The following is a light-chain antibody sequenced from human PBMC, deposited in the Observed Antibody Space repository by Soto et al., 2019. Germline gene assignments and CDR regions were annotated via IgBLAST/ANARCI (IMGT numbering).Light chain of an antibody. J-gene: IGKJ2*01. CDR1: QSVLYSSNNKNY. CDR3: QQYYSTPPYT. V-gene: IGKV4-1*01. Sequence: DIVMTQSPDSLAVSLGERATINCKSSQSVLYSSNNKNYLAWYQQKPGQPPKLLIYLASTRESGVPDRFSGSGSGTDFTLAISSLQAEDVAVYYCQQYYSTPPYTFGQRTKLEIK. CDR2: LAS.